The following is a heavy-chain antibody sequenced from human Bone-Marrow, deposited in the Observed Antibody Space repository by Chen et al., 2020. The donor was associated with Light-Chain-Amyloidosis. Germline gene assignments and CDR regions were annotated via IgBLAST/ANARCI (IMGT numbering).Heavy chain of an antibody. J-gene: IGHJ3*02. D-gene: IGHD6-19*01. CDR2: ISYDGSNK. Sequence: QVQLVESGGGVVQPGRSLRLSCAASGFTFSSYAMHWVRQAPGKGLEWVAVISYDGSNKYYADSVKGRFTISRDNSKNTLYLQMNSLRAEDTAVYYCARDRVSWAVASTVDAFDIWGQGTMVTVSS. CDR1: GFTFSSYA. V-gene: IGHV3-30-3*01. CDR3: ARDRVSWAVASTVDAFDI.